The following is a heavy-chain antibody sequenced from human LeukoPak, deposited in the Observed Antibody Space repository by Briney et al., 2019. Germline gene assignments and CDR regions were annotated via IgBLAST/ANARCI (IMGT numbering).Heavy chain of an antibody. Sequence: GGSLRLSCAASGITFSNAWMSWVRQAPGKGLEWVGRIKSKTDGGTTDYAAPVKGRFTISRDDSTNTVYLQMNSLKTEDTAVYYCTTVRGSSWQYFQHWGQGTLVTVSS. CDR1: GITFSNAW. CDR2: IKSKTDGGTT. V-gene: IGHV3-15*01. CDR3: TTVRGSSWQYFQH. D-gene: IGHD6-13*01. J-gene: IGHJ1*01.